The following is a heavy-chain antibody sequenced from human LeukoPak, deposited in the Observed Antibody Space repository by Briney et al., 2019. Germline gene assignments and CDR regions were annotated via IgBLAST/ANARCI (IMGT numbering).Heavy chain of an antibody. J-gene: IGHJ5*02. D-gene: IGHD4-17*01. CDR3: ARMASYGDYGWFDP. Sequence: SETLSLTCTASGGSISSGGYYWSWIRQHPGKGLEWIGYIYYSGSTYYNPSLKSRVTISVDTSKNQFSLKLSSVTAADTAVYYCARMASYGDYGWFDPWGQGTLVTVSS. CDR1: GGSISSGGYY. V-gene: IGHV4-31*03. CDR2: IYYSGST.